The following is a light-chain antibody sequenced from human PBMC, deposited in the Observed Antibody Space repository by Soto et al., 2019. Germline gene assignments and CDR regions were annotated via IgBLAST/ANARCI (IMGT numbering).Light chain of an antibody. Sequence: EIVLAQSPGTLSMSPGERATLSCWASQSIRSNLAWYQQKAGQAPRLLIYGASARETGIPDRLSGSGSGTEFTLTINSLQSEDFAVYYCQQYDNWTKTFGQGTKVDIK. V-gene: IGKV3-15*01. CDR3: QQYDNWTKT. CDR1: QSIRSN. CDR2: GAS. J-gene: IGKJ1*01.